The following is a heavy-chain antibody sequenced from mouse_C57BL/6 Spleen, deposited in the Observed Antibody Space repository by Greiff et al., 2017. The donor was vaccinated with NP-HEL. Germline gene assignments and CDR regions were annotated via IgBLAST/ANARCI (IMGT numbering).Heavy chain of an antibody. Sequence: VQLQQSGPELVKPGASVKISCKASGYAFSSSWMNWVKQRPGTGLEWIGRIYPGDGDTNYNGKFKGKATLTADKSSSTAYMQLSSLTSEDSAVYFCARSDAMDYWGQGTSVTVSS. V-gene: IGHV1-82*01. CDR1: GYAFSSSW. J-gene: IGHJ4*01. CDR3: ARSDAMDY. CDR2: IYPGDGDT.